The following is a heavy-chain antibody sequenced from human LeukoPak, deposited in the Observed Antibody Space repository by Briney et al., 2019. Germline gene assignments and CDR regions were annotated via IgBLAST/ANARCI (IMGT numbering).Heavy chain of an antibody. CDR1: GFTFSSYS. D-gene: IGHD4-23*01. CDR2: ISSSSSYI. J-gene: IGHJ4*02. Sequence: GGSLRLSCAASGFTFSSYSMNWVRQAPGKGLEWVSSISSSSSYIYYADSVKGRFTISRDNAKNSLYLQMNSLRAEDTAVYYCARSDVARWAFDYWGQGTLVTVSS. CDR3: ARSDVARWAFDY. V-gene: IGHV3-21*01.